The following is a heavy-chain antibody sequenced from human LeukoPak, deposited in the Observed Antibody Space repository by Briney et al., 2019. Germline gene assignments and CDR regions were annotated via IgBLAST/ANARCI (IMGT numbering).Heavy chain of an antibody. J-gene: IGHJ6*03. CDR3: ARVIGTVVVPAAPYYMDV. Sequence: SETLSLTCTVSGGSISSGGYYWSWIRQHPGKGLEWIGYIYYSGSTYYNPSLKSRVTISVDTSKNQFSLKLSSVTAADTAVYYCARVIGTVVVPAAPYYMDVWGKGTTVTVSS. CDR2: IYYSGST. CDR1: GGSISSGGYY. V-gene: IGHV4-31*03. D-gene: IGHD2-2*01.